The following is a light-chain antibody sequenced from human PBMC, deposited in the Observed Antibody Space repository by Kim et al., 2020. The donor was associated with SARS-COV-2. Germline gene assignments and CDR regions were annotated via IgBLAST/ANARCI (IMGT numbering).Light chain of an antibody. Sequence: SVSPGQTASIACSGDKLGEKFVCWYHQKPGQSPVLVIYQDEKRPSGIPERFSGSNSGNTATLTISGTQAMDEADYYCQAWDSSSVVFGGGTQLTVL. CDR3: QAWDSSSVV. CDR2: QDE. J-gene: IGLJ2*01. V-gene: IGLV3-1*01. CDR1: KLGEKF.